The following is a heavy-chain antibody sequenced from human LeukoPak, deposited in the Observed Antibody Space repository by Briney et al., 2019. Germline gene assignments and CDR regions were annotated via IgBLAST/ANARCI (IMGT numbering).Heavy chain of an antibody. D-gene: IGHD2-15*01. V-gene: IGHV4-39*07. CDR1: GGSISSRSYY. CDR3: VRNRFCSGRSCYGPPDD. J-gene: IGHJ4*02. CDR2: IYYSEGT. Sequence: SETLSLTCTVSGGSISSRSYYWGWIRQPPGKGLEWIGSIYYSEGTYYNPSLKSRVTISIDTSKNQFSLKVNSVTAADTAVYYYVRNRFCSGRSCYGPPDDWGQGARVTVSS.